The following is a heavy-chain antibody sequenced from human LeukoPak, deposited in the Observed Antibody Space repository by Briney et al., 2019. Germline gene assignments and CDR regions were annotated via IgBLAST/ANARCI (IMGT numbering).Heavy chain of an antibody. Sequence: AGGSLGLSCAASGFTFSSYEMNWVRQAPGKGLEWVSYISSSGSTIYYADSVKGRFTISRDNAKNSLYLQINSLRAEDTAVYYCARQPYSSGWYEFDYWGQGTLVTVSS. CDR3: ARQPYSSGWYEFDY. CDR1: GFTFSSYE. D-gene: IGHD6-19*01. V-gene: IGHV3-48*03. J-gene: IGHJ4*02. CDR2: ISSSGSTI.